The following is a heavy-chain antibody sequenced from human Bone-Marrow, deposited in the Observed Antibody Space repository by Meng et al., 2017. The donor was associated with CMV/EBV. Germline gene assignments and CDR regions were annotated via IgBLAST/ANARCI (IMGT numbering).Heavy chain of an antibody. J-gene: IGHJ4*02. V-gene: IGHV4-34*01. CDR3: ASGGATGRLDY. CDR1: GRSFSGYY. D-gene: IGHD1-26*01. CDR2: INHSGST. Sequence: LTCAVYGRSFSGYYWSWIRQPPGKWLEWIGEINHSGSTNYNPSLKSRVTISVDTSKNQFSLKLSSVTAADTAVYYCASGGATGRLDYWGQGTLVTVSS.